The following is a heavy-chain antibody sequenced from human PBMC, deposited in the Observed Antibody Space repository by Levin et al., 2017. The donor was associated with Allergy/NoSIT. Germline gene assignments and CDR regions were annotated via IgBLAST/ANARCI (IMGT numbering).Heavy chain of an antibody. J-gene: IGHJ4*02. D-gene: IGHD5-18*01. CDR1: GFTFDDYA. CDR3: AKGGDRGYSYGFDY. CDR2: ISWNSGSI. V-gene: IGHV3-9*01. Sequence: SLKISCAASGFTFDDYAMHWVRQAPGKGLEWVSGISWNSGSIGYADSVKGRFTISRDNAKNSLYLQMNSLRAEDTALYYCAKGGDRGYSYGFDYWGQGTLVTVSS.